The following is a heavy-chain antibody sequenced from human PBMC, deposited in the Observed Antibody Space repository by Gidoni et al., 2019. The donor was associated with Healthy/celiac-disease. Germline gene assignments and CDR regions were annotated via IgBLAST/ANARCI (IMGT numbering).Heavy chain of an antibody. J-gene: IGHJ3*02. Sequence: QVQLVQSGAEVKKPGSSVKVSCKASGGTFSSYAISWVRQAPGQGLEWMGGIIPIFGTANYAQKFQGRVTITADESTSTAYMELSSLRSEDTAVYYCARAEIRNYYDSSGYSPDAFDIWGQGTMVTVSS. CDR2: IIPIFGTA. V-gene: IGHV1-69*01. CDR1: GGTFSSYA. CDR3: ARAEIRNYYDSSGYSPDAFDI. D-gene: IGHD3-22*01.